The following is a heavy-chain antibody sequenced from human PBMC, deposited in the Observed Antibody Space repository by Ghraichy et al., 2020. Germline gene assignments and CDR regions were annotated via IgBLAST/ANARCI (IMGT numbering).Heavy chain of an antibody. CDR2: ISHSGAT. CDR3: SRGVAGRYFDSLFSYSYYGLDV. J-gene: IGHJ6*02. Sequence: SETLSLTCTVSGGSIANDGFSWTWIRQRPGKGLEWIGQISHSGATYPNPSLRSRVNISVDVSKSHFSLNLTSVTAADTSVYYCSRGVAGRYFDSLFSYSYYGLDVWGQGTTVTVSS. CDR1: GGSIANDGFS. V-gene: IGHV4-31*03. D-gene: IGHD3-9*01.